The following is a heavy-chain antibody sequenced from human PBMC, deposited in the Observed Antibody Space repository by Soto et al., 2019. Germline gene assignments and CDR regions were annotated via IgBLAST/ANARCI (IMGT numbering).Heavy chain of an antibody. CDR2: ISYDGSNK. J-gene: IGHJ6*02. CDR3: ARDGSITMVRGVRYYGMDV. Sequence: QVQLVESGGGVVQPGRSLRLSCAASGFTFSSYAMHWVRQAPGKGLEWVAVISYDGSNKYYADSVKGRFTISRDNSKNTLYLQMNSLRAEDTAVYYCARDGSITMVRGVRYYGMDVWGQGTTVTVSS. V-gene: IGHV3-30-3*01. D-gene: IGHD3-10*01. CDR1: GFTFSSYA.